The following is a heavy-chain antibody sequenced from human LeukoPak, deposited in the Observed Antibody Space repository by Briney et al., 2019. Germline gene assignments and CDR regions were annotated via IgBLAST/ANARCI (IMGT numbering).Heavy chain of an antibody. CDR2: MSYIGIT. Sequence: SETLSLTCTVSGDSMRSYYWSWIRQPPGQGLEWIGYMSYIGITNYNPSLKSRVTISVDRSKNQVSLKLTSLTAADTAVYYCARTTDWGSSAYSDYWGQGTLVTVSS. V-gene: IGHV4-59*12. D-gene: IGHD7-27*01. CDR3: ARTTDWGSSAYSDY. J-gene: IGHJ4*02. CDR1: GDSMRSYY.